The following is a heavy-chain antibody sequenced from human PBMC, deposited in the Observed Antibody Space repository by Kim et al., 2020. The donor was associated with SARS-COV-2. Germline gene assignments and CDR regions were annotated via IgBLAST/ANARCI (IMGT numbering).Heavy chain of an antibody. D-gene: IGHD3-10*01. CDR3: AKVKAVRGAFDI. J-gene: IGHJ3*02. Sequence: YADSVKGRFTIFRDKSKGTVYLQMNSLRAEDTAVYYCAKVKAVRGAFDIWGQGTMVTVSS. V-gene: IGHV3-23*01.